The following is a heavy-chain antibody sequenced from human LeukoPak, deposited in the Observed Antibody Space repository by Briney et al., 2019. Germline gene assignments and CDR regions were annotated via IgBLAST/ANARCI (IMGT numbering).Heavy chain of an antibody. CDR2: ISGSGSSI. CDR1: GFTFSTYS. CDR3: AREFVDSSFDF. J-gene: IGHJ4*02. Sequence: GGSLRLSCAASGFTFSTYSMNWVCQAPGKGLEWVSYISGSGSSIYYADSVKGRFTISRDNAKNSLYLQMNSLRAEDTAVYYCAREFVDSSFDFWGQGTLVTVSS. V-gene: IGHV3-48*01. D-gene: IGHD3-22*01.